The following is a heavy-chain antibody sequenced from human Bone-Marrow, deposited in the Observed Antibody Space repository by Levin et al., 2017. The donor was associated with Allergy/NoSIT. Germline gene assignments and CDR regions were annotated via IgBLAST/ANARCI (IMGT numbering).Heavy chain of an antibody. D-gene: IGHD3-3*01. Sequence: GGSLRLSCAASGFTFSSYWMSWVRQAPGKGLEWVANIKQDGSEKYYVDSVKGRFTISRDNAKNSLYLQMNSLRAEDTAVYYCARDGLPGAHYDFWSGDYTRGAFDIWGQGTMVTVSS. CDR1: GFTFSSYW. CDR2: IKQDGSEK. V-gene: IGHV3-7*01. CDR3: ARDGLPGAHYDFWSGDYTRGAFDI. J-gene: IGHJ3*02.